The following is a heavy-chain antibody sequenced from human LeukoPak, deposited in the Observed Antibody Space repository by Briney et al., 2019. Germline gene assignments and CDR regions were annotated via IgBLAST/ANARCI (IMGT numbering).Heavy chain of an antibody. CDR2: IYYSGST. D-gene: IGHD3-9*01. CDR3: ARGRDGTLRYFDWLHRPVFDY. CDR1: GGSISSSSYY. J-gene: IGHJ4*02. V-gene: IGHV4-39*07. Sequence: EASETLSLTCTVSGGSISSSSYYWGWIRQPPGKGLEWIGSIYYSGSTYYNPSLKSRVTISVDTSKNQFSLKLSSVTAADTAVYYCARGRDGTLRYFDWLHRPVFDYWGQGTLVTVSS.